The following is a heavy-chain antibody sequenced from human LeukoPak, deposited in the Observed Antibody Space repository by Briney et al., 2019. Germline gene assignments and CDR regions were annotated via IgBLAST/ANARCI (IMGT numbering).Heavy chain of an antibody. CDR2: ISGSGGST. V-gene: IGHV3-23*01. CDR1: GFTFSSYA. Sequence: GGSLRLSCAASGFTFSSYAMSWVRQAPGKGLEWVSAISGSGGSTYYADSVKGRFTISRDNSKNTLYLQMNSLRAEDTAVYYCAKGGPTFGGVIVIPFDYWGQGTLVTVSS. D-gene: IGHD3-16*02. CDR3: AKGGPTFGGVIVIPFDY. J-gene: IGHJ4*02.